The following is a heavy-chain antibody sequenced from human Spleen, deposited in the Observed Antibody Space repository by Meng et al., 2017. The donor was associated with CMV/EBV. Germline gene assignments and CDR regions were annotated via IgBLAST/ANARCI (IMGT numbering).Heavy chain of an antibody. V-gene: IGHV4-4*07. CDR1: GGSISSYY. Sequence: HVMLQESGPGRVKPSSTLSLTCTFSGGSISSYYWSWIRQPAGKGLEWIGRIYTSGSTNYNPSFKSRVTMSVDTSKNQFSLKLSSVTAADTAVYYCARELAYYYDSSGYCLGYWGQGTLVTVSS. J-gene: IGHJ4*02. CDR3: ARELAYYYDSSGYCLGY. CDR2: IYTSGST. D-gene: IGHD3-22*01.